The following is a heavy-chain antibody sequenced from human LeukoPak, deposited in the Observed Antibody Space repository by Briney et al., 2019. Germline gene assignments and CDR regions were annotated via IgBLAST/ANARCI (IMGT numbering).Heavy chain of an antibody. D-gene: IGHD5-18*01. CDR3: ARARGYSYGYEGYFDY. Sequence: ASVKVSCKASGYIFTDYYMHWVRQAPGQELGWMGRINPNSGGTNYAQKFQGRVTMTRDTSISTAYTELSSLRSEDTATYYCARARGYSYGYEGYFDYWGQGTLVTVSS. J-gene: IGHJ4*02. CDR2: INPNSGGT. CDR1: GYIFTDYY. V-gene: IGHV1/OR15-1*01.